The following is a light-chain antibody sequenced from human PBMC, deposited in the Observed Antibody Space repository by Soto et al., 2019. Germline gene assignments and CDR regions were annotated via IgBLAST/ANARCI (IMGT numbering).Light chain of an antibody. V-gene: IGKV3-15*01. CDR3: QQYNNGQT. CDR1: QSVNNN. Sequence: EIVITQSPFTLSVSPGERATLSCTASQSVNNNVAWYQQKPGHTPRLLIYSASIGATGTPARFSGSGSGTEFTLTISSLQSEDLAVYYCQQYNNGQTFGQGTRLEIK. J-gene: IGKJ5*01. CDR2: SAS.